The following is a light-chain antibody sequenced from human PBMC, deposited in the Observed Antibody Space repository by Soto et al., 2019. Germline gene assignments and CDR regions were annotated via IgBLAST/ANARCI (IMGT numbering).Light chain of an antibody. V-gene: IGKV1-12*01. Sequence: DIQMTQSPASVSASVGDRVTITCRATQGITNGVAWYQQKRGKAPKLLIYAASGLPSAVHSRFSGSAPGIDFPLTISSLQPEDFANYYCQQANSFQLTFGGGTKVDIK. CDR2: AAS. CDR1: QGITNG. CDR3: QQANSFQLT. J-gene: IGKJ4*01.